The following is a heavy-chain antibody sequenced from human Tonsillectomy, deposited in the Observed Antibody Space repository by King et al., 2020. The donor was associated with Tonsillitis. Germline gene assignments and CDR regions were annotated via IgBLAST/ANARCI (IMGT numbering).Heavy chain of an antibody. CDR3: AKDRAGSGNYLSSAFDI. D-gene: IGHD1-26*01. J-gene: IGHJ3*02. CDR1: GFTFSSSA. V-gene: IGHV3-23*04. CDR2: ISGSGVTT. Sequence: VQLVESGGGLVQPGGSLRLACAASGFTFSSSAMSCVRQAPGKGLEWVSAISGSGVTTYYADSVKGRFTISSENSKNTLYLQMNSLRAEDTAIYYCAKDRAGSGNYLSSAFDIWGQGTVVTVSS.